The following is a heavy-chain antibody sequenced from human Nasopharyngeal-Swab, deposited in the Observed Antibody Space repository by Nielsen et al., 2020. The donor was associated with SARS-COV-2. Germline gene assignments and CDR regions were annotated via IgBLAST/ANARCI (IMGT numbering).Heavy chain of an antibody. J-gene: IGHJ4*02. V-gene: IGHV3-23*01. D-gene: IGHD3-3*01. CDR3: AKGMVYDFWGGYSFDY. CDR2: ISGSGGST. CDR1: GFTFSSYA. Sequence: GESLKISCAASGFTFSSYAMSWVRQAPGKGLEWVSAISGSGGSTYYADSVKGRFTISRDNSKNTLYLQMNSLRAEDTAVYYCAKGMVYDFWGGYSFDYWGQGTLVTVSS.